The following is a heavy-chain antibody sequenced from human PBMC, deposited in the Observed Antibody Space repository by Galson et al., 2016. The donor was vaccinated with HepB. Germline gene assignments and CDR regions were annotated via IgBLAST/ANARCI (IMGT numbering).Heavy chain of an antibody. V-gene: IGHV3-23*01. J-gene: IGHJ5*01. D-gene: IGHD2-8*01. CDR1: GFTFSNFA. CDR3: AGGTLRYCTPGGPCYPFDS. CDR2: ITDSGENT. Sequence: SLRLSCAASGFTFSNFAMGWLRQAPGKGLEWVSLITDSGENTLNTASVRGRFTFPRDNSKNTLYLQMNSLTADDTAVYYCAGGTLRYCTPGGPCYPFDSWGRGTLVTVSS.